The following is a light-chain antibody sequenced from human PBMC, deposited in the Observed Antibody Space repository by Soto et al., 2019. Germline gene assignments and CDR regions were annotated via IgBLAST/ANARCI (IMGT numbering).Light chain of an antibody. Sequence: EIVMTQSPATLSVSPGERATLSCRASQSVSSSYLAWYQQKPGQAPRLLIYDASSRATGIPDRFSGSGSGTDFTLTISSLEPEDFAVYYCQQRSNWPRTFGQGTKVDI. V-gene: IGKV3D-20*02. CDR2: DAS. CDR1: QSVSSSY. J-gene: IGKJ1*01. CDR3: QQRSNWPRT.